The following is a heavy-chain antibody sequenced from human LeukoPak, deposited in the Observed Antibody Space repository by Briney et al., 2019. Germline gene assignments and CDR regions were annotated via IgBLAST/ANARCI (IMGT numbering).Heavy chain of an antibody. CDR1: GYTFTGYY. V-gene: IGHV1-2*02. D-gene: IGHD5-18*01. CDR3: ARVNTAMGRAPTGH. CDR2: INPNSGGT. J-gene: IGHJ4*02. Sequence: GASVKVSCKASGYTFTGYYMHWVRQAPGQGLEWMGWINPNSGGTNYAQKFQGRVTMTRDTSISTAYMELSRLRSDDTAVYYCARVNTAMGRAPTGHWGQGTLVTVSS.